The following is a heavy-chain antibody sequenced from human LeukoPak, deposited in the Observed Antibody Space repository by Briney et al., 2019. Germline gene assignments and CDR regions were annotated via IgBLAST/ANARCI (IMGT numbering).Heavy chain of an antibody. CDR3: ARATGDLSSSWHITLQKGFDP. D-gene: IGHD6-13*01. J-gene: IGHJ5*02. Sequence: ASVKVSCKASGYTFTGYYMHWVRQAPGQGLEWMGWINPNSGGTNYAQKFQGWVTMTRDTSISTAYMELSRLRSDDTAVYYCARATGDLSSSWHITLQKGFDPWGQGTLVTVSS. V-gene: IGHV1-2*04. CDR1: GYTFTGYY. CDR2: INPNSGGT.